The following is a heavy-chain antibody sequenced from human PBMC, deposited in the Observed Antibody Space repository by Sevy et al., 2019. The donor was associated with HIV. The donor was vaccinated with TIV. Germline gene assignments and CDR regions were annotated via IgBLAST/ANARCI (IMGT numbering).Heavy chain of an antibody. CDR3: ATGGRSGSYFTGDYFDY. Sequence: ASVKVSCTASGYIFTDYYIHWVRQAPGQGLEWMGWINPNSGGTNYTQEFQGWVTMTRDTSISTAYMEMIRLKSDDTAIYYCATGGRSGSYFTGDYFDYWGQGTLVTVSS. J-gene: IGHJ4*02. V-gene: IGHV1-2*04. D-gene: IGHD1-26*01. CDR1: GYIFTDYY. CDR2: INPNSGGT.